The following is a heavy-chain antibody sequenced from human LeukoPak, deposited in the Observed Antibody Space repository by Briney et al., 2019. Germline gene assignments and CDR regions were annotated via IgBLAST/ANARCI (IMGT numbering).Heavy chain of an antibody. CDR2: VDPEDGET. J-gene: IGHJ4*02. D-gene: IGHD2-2*01. CDR3: ATVPRYCSSTSCYFNPFDY. V-gene: IGHV1-69-2*01. Sequence: ATVKISCKVFGYTFTDYYMHWVQQAPGKGLEWMGLVDPEDGETIYEEKFQGRVTITADTSTDTAYMELSSLRSEDTAVYYCATVPRYCSSTSCYFNPFDYWGQGTLVTVSS. CDR1: GYTFTDYY.